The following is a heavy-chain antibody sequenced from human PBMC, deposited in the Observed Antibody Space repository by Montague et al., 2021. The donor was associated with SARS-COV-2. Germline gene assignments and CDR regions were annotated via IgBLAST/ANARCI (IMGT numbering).Heavy chain of an antibody. CDR2: IHDTGRT. J-gene: IGHJ4*02. D-gene: IGHD1-1*01. Sequence: TLSLTSTVSGGSISRGGYYYTWIRQYPGKGLEWIGNIHDTGRTNYKSSLRSRITMSVDTSKNQFSLKLTSVTAADTAVYYCARALEYGNASGYFDYWGQGALVTVSS. CDR1: GGSISRGGYY. CDR3: ARALEYGNASGYFDY. V-gene: IGHV4-31*03.